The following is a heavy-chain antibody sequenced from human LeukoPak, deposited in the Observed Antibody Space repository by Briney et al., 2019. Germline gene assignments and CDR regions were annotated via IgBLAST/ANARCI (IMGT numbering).Heavy chain of an antibody. CDR1: GGSISSGGYY. CDR3: ARDQVGGSGSQYYFDY. Sequence: PSETLSLTCTVSGGSISSGGYYWSWIRQHPGKGLEWIGYIYYSGSTYYNPSLKSRVTISVDTSKNQFSLKLSSVTAADTAVYDCARDQVGGSGSQYYFDYWGQGTLVTVSS. J-gene: IGHJ4*02. D-gene: IGHD3-10*01. V-gene: IGHV4-31*03. CDR2: IYYSGST.